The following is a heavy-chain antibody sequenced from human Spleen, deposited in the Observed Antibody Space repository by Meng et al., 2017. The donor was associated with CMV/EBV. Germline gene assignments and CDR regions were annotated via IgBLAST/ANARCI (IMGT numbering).Heavy chain of an antibody. V-gene: IGHV3-23*03. CDR1: GFTFSGLG. Sequence: LRLSCAAAGFTFSGLGMSWVRQAPGKGLEWVSVIYSGGRRTYYADSVKGRFTISRDDSKNTLSLRMNDLRVEDTAVYYCAKIWGAFDSWGQGTLVTVSS. CDR3: AKIWGAFDS. CDR2: IYSGGRRT. J-gene: IGHJ4*02. D-gene: IGHD3-16*01.